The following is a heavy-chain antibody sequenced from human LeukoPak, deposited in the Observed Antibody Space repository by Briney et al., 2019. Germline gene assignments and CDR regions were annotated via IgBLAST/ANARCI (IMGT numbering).Heavy chain of an antibody. Sequence: GSLRLSCAASGFTFSSYAMSWVRQAPGKGLEWIGSIYDSGSTYYNPSLKSRVTMSVDTSKNQFSLKLNSVTAADTAVYYCARHYGEWGQGTLVTVSS. CDR3: ARHYGE. V-gene: IGHV4-39*01. CDR2: IYDSGST. CDR1: GFTFSSYA. J-gene: IGHJ4*02. D-gene: IGHD3-10*01.